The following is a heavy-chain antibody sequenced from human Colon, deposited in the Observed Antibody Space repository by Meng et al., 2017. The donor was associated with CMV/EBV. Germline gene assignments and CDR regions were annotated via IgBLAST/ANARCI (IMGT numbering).Heavy chain of an antibody. Sequence: GESLKISCEASGFTFSTFAMTWVRQAPGKGLEWVSFMYGVGSSAYYADSVKGRFTISRDNSKNTVYLQMNSLTGEDTAVYYCAKHVPFLEWFILDVRGQGTLVTVSS. CDR3: AKHVPFLEWFILDV. J-gene: IGHJ4*02. D-gene: IGHD3-3*01. V-gene: IGHV3-23*03. CDR1: GFTFSTFA. CDR2: MYGVGSSA.